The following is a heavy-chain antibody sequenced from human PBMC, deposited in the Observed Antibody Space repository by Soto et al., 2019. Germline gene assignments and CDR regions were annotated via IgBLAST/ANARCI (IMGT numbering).Heavy chain of an antibody. D-gene: IGHD6-19*01. CDR2: VYYTGST. CDR3: ARSVAVPGAHIDY. J-gene: IGHJ4*02. Sequence: SETLSLTCSVSGGSISGSYWSWIRQSPGKGLEWLGYVYYTGSTNYSPSLRSQVSISVDMSKNEFSLRLSSVTAADTAVYFCARSVAVPGAHIDYWGQGTQVTVSS. CDR1: GGSISGSY. V-gene: IGHV4-59*01.